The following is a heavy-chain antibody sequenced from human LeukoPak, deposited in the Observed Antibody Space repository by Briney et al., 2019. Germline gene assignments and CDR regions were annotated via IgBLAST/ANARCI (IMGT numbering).Heavy chain of an antibody. V-gene: IGHV4-39*07. CDR1: GGSISSSSYY. CDR2: IYYSGST. CDR3: ARDQEYYFDY. D-gene: IGHD3-10*01. Sequence: SETLSLTCTVSGGSISSSSYYWGWIRQPPGKGLEWIGSIYYSGSTYYNPSLKSRVTISVDTSKNQFSLKLSSVTAADTAVYYCARDQEYYFDYWGQGTLVTVSS. J-gene: IGHJ4*02.